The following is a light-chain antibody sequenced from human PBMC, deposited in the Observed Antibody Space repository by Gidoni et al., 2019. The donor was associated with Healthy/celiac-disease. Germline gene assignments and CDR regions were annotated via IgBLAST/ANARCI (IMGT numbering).Light chain of an antibody. Sequence: DIQMTQSPSSLSASVGDRVTITCRASQSISSYLNWYQQNPGKAPKLLIYAASSLQSGVPSRFSGSGSGTDFTLTISSLQPEDFASFYCQQSYSTPWTFGQXTKVEI. CDR2: AAS. CDR1: QSISSY. CDR3: QQSYSTPWT. V-gene: IGKV1-39*01. J-gene: IGKJ1*01.